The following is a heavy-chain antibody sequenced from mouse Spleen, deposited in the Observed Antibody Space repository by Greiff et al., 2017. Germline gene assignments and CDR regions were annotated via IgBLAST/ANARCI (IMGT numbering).Heavy chain of an antibody. CDR2: ISTYYGDA. J-gene: IGHJ4*01. V-gene: IGHV1S137*01. D-gene: IGHD1-1*01. CDR3: AREGDTTVVAPMDY. Sequence: VQRVESGAELVRPGVSVKISCKGSGYTFTDYAMHWVKQSHAKSLEWIGVISTYYGDASYNQKFKGKATMTVDKSSSTAYMELARLTSEDSAIYYCAREGDTTVVAPMDYWGQGTSVTVSS. CDR1: GYTFTDYA.